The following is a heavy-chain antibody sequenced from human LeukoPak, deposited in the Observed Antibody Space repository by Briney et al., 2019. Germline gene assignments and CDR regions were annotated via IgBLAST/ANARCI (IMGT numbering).Heavy chain of an antibody. Sequence: PGGSLRLSCAASGFTFSNYWMSWVRQAPGKGLEWVANMKQDGSEKYYVDSVKGRVTISRDNAKNSLYLQMHSLRAEDTALYYCARGYYYGSGTYLFPYLDYWGQGTLVTVSS. J-gene: IGHJ4*02. CDR2: MKQDGSEK. V-gene: IGHV3-7*01. CDR3: ARGYYYGSGTYLFPYLDY. CDR1: GFTFSNYW. D-gene: IGHD3-10*01.